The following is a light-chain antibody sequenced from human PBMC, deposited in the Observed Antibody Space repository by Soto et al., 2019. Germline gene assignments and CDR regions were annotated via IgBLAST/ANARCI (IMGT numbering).Light chain of an antibody. CDR2: DDN. Sequence: QSVLTQPPSVSAAPGQKVTISCSGSSSNIGSNYVSWYQHLPGTAPKLLVFDDNKRPSRIPDRFAASKSGTSATLGIAGLQTGDEADYYCATWDNMLSAVLFGGGTKLTV. V-gene: IGLV1-51*01. J-gene: IGLJ2*01. CDR3: ATWDNMLSAVL. CDR1: SSNIGSNY.